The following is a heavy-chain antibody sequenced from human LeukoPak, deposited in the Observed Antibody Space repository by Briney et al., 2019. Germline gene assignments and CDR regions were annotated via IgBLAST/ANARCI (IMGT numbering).Heavy chain of an antibody. Sequence: GGSLRLSCAASGFTVSSNYMSWVRQAPGKGLEWVSVIYSGGSTYYADSVKGRFTISRDNSKNTLYLQMNSLRAEDTAVYYCARGHGRWVYYYYYMDVWGKGTTVTISS. D-gene: IGHD4-23*01. CDR3: ARGHGRWVYYYYYMDV. J-gene: IGHJ6*03. V-gene: IGHV3-66*01. CDR1: GFTVSSNY. CDR2: IYSGGST.